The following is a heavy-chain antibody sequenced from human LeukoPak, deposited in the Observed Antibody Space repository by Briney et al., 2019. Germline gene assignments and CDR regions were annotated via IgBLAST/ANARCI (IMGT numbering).Heavy chain of an antibody. V-gene: IGHV3-15*01. CDR1: GFIFSNAC. Sequence: AGVPLRLSCGACGFIFSNACVRWVRQARGEGVEWVSRIKSKTDGETTDYPAPVKGTFTISRDNSKNTLYLQMNSLKTEDTAVYYCTTIAYGSRYIYYWGQGTLVTVSS. J-gene: IGHJ4*02. D-gene: IGHD3-10*01. CDR2: IKSKTDGETT. CDR3: TTIAYGSRYIYY.